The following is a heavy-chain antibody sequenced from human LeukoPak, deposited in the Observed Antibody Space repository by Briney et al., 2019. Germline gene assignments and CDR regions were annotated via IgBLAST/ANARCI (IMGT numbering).Heavy chain of an antibody. J-gene: IGHJ4*02. Sequence: PSETLSLTCTVSGGSISSYYWSWIRQPPGKGLEWIGEINHSGSTNYNPSLKSRVTISVDTSKNQFSLKLSSVTAADTAVYYCARGMVRGVNYWGQGTLVTVSS. D-gene: IGHD3-10*01. V-gene: IGHV4-34*01. CDR2: INHSGST. CDR1: GGSISSYY. CDR3: ARGMVRGVNY.